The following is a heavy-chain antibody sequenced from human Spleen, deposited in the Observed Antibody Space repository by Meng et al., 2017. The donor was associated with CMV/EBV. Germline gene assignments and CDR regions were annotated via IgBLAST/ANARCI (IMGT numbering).Heavy chain of an antibody. V-gene: IGHV3-33*06. CDR1: GFTFSSYG. CDR3: AKRTGGNSKGYFDY. CDR2: IWYDGSNK. Sequence: SGFTFSSYGMHWVRQAPGKGLEWVAVIWYDGSNKYYADSVKGRFTIPRDNSKNTLYLQMNSLRAEDTAVYYCAKRTGGNSKGYFDYWGQGTLVTVSS. D-gene: IGHD4-23*01. J-gene: IGHJ4*02.